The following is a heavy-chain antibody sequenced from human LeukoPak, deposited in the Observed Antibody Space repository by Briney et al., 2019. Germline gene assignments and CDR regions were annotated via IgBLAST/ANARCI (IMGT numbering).Heavy chain of an antibody. CDR2: ISSSSSYI. CDR1: GFTFSSYS. CDR3: ARGDSYGSGTNPMDY. J-gene: IGHJ4*02. D-gene: IGHD3-10*01. Sequence: GGSLRLSCAASGFTFSSYSMNWVRQAPGKGLEWVSSISSSSSYIYYADSVKGRFTISRDNAKNSLYLQMNSLRAEDTAVYYCARGDSYGSGTNPMDYWGQGTLVTVSS. V-gene: IGHV3-21*01.